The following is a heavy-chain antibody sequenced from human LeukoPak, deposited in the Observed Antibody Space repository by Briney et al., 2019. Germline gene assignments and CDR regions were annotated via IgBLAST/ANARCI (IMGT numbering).Heavy chain of an antibody. CDR2: ITGSGGST. CDR1: GVTFSNHA. Sequence: GGSLRLSYAASGVTFSNHAMSWVRQAPGKGLEWVSGITGSGGSTYHAESVKGRFTISRDNSKNTLYLEINSLRAEDTAVYFCSTRPASETYYAVFDYWGQGTLVTVSS. V-gene: IGHV3-23*01. CDR3: STRPASETYYAVFDY. J-gene: IGHJ4*02. D-gene: IGHD1-26*01.